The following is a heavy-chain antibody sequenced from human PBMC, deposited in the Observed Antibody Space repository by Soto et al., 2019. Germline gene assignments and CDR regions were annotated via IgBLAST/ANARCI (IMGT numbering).Heavy chain of an antibody. D-gene: IGHD6-13*01. V-gene: IGHV3-33*01. CDR1: GFTFSSYG. Sequence: GESLKISCAASGFTFSSYGMHWVRQAPGKGLEWVAVIWYDGSNKYYADSVKGRFTISRDNSKNTLYLQMNSLRAEDTAVYYCARGAYSSSWRGPYNWFDPWGQGTLVTVSS. CDR2: IWYDGSNK. J-gene: IGHJ5*02. CDR3: ARGAYSSSWRGPYNWFDP.